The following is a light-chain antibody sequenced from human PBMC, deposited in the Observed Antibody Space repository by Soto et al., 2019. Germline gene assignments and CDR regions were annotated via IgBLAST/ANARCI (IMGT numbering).Light chain of an antibody. J-gene: IGKJ2*01. CDR2: GAS. Sequence: EIVLTQSPGTLSLSPGERATLSCRASQSITSTFLAWYQQKPGQAPRLLIYGASSRATGIPDRFSGSGSERDFTLTISRLEPEDFAVYFGQQYGRSPLMYTFGQGTKLEIK. CDR3: QQYGRSPLMYT. V-gene: IGKV3-20*01. CDR1: QSITSTF.